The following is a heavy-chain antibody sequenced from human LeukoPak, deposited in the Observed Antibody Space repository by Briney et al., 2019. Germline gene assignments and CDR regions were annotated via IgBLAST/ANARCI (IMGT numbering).Heavy chain of an antibody. CDR3: ASGPLGELSLYQRGFDY. CDR1: GGSISSSSYY. J-gene: IGHJ4*02. Sequence: PSETLSLTCTVSGGSISSSSYYWGWIRQPPGKGLEWIGSIYYSGSTYYNPSLKSRVTISVDTSKNQFSLKLSSVTAADTAVYYCASGPLGELSLYQRGFDYWGQGTLVTVSS. V-gene: IGHV4-39*01. CDR2: IYYSGST. D-gene: IGHD3-16*02.